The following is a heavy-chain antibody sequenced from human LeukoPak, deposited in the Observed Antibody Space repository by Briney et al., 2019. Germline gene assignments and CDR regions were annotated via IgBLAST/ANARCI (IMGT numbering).Heavy chain of an antibody. CDR2: ITSSGGST. D-gene: IGHD1-1*01. Sequence: GSLRLSCAASGFTFNTYGMTWVRQAPGKGLEWVSAITSSGGSTYYGDSVKGRFTISRDNSKNTLYLQMNSLRAEDTAVYYCAKAVRVPNGLVDYWGQGTLVTVSS. CDR3: AKAVRVPNGLVDY. CDR1: GFTFNTYG. V-gene: IGHV3-23*01. J-gene: IGHJ4*02.